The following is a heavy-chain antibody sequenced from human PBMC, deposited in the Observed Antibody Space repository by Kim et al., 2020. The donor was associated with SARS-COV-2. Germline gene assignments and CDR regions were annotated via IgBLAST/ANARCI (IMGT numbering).Heavy chain of an antibody. CDR3: ARGPGGGAPVY. CDR1: GDSISSYY. D-gene: IGHD1-26*01. J-gene: IGHJ4*02. V-gene: IGHV4-59*01. CDR2: ISYSGST. Sequence: SETLSLTCTVSGDSISSYYWSWIRQPPGKGLEWIGYISYSGSTKYNPSLKSRVTVSVDTSKNQFSLKLSSVTAADTAVYYCARGPGGGAPVYWGQGTLVTVSS.